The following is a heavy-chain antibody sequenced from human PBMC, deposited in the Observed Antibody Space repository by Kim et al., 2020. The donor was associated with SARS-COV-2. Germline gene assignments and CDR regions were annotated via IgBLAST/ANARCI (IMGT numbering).Heavy chain of an antibody. CDR3: ARYAGSGSYYRAFDM. D-gene: IGHD3-10*01. V-gene: IGHV5-51*01. CDR2: TYPGDSET. J-gene: IGHJ3*02. CDR1: GYSFSNYW. Sequence: GESLKISCNTSGYSFSNYWIGWVRQLPGKGLEWMGITYPGDSETRYNPSFEGQVTISVDKSISTAYLQWSSLEASDSAIYYCARYAGSGSYYRAFDMWGQGTMVTVSS.